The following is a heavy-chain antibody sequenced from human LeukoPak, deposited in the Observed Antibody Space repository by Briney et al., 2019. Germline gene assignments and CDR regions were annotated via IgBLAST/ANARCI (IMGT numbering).Heavy chain of an antibody. J-gene: IGHJ4*02. V-gene: IGHV4-34*01. CDR3: ARGRLRYFDWLSAFDY. CDR1: GGSFSGYY. D-gene: IGHD3-9*01. CDR2: INHSGST. Sequence: SETLSLTCAVYGGSFSGYYWSWSRQPPGKGLGWIGEINHSGSTNYNPSLKSRVTISVDTSKNQFSLKLSSVTAADTAVYYCARGRLRYFDWLSAFDYWGQGTLVTVSS.